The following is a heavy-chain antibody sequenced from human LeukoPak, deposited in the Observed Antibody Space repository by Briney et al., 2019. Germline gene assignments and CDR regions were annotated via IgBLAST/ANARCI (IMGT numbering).Heavy chain of an antibody. Sequence: GGSLRLSCAASGFTVSSNYMSWVRQAPGKGLEWVSVIYSGGSTYYADSVKGRFTISSDNSKNTLYLQMKSLRAEDTAVYYCARVGGSGSYCDYWGQGTLVTVSS. CDR3: ARVGGSGSYCDY. CDR2: IYSGGST. D-gene: IGHD3-10*01. V-gene: IGHV3-66*01. CDR1: GFTVSSNY. J-gene: IGHJ4*02.